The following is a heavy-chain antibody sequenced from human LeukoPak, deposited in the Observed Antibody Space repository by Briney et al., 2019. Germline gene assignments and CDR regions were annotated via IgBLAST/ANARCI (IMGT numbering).Heavy chain of an antibody. Sequence: GGSLRLSCAASGFTFSSYSMNWVRQAPGKGLEWVSSISSSSSYIYYADSVKGRFTISRDNAKNSLYLQMNSLRAEDTAVYYCAGEPPYCSSTSCYASDNWFDPWGQGTLVTVSS. CDR2: ISSSSSYI. CDR3: AGEPPYCSSTSCYASDNWFDP. CDR1: GFTFSSYS. D-gene: IGHD2-2*01. J-gene: IGHJ5*02. V-gene: IGHV3-21*01.